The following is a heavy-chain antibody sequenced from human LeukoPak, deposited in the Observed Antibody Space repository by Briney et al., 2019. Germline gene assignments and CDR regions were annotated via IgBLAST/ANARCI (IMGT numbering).Heavy chain of an antibody. CDR1: GYTFTSYY. CDR3: AREGSRGHGSGYSWFDP. Sequence: ASVKVSCKASGYTFTSYYMHWVRQAPGQGLEWMRIIDPSGGSTDYAQNFQGRVTMTRDTSTSTVHMELISLRSEDTAVYYCAREGSRGHGSGYSWFDPWGQGTLVTVSS. D-gene: IGHD3-22*01. J-gene: IGHJ5*02. V-gene: IGHV1-46*01. CDR2: IDPSGGST.